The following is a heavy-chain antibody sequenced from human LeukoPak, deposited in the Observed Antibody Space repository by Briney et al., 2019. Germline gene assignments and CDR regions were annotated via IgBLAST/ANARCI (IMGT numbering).Heavy chain of an antibody. V-gene: IGHV1-69*04. CDR3: ARDRGHAYDSSGYFDY. D-gene: IGHD3-22*01. Sequence: GASVRVSCKASGGTFRSYAISWVRQAPGQGLEWMGRIIPIFGIANYAQKFQGRVTITADKSTSTAYMELSSLRSEDTAVYYCARDRGHAYDSSGYFDYWGQGTLVTVSS. J-gene: IGHJ4*02. CDR1: GGTFRSYA. CDR2: IIPIFGIA.